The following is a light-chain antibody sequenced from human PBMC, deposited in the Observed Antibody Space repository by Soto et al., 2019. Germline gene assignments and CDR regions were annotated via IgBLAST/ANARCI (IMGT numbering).Light chain of an antibody. CDR3: AAWDDILNGYV. Sequence: PGSSSNIESNTVTWYQQLPGTAPKLVIYSNYDRPSGVPDRFSGSTSGTSASLVIRGLQSEDEADYYCAAWDDILNGYVLGGGNKVTAL. CDR2: SNY. J-gene: IGLJ1*01. CDR1: SSNIESNT. V-gene: IGLV1-44*01.